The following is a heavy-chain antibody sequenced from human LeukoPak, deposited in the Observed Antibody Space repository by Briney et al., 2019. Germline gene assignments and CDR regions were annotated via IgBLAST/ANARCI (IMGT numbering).Heavy chain of an antibody. CDR3: AVYRGKSSRDFDL. D-gene: IGHD2-8*01. CDR2: ISSSGSTT. V-gene: IGHV3-48*03. CDR1: GFTFSNYE. Sequence: GGSLRLSCAASGFTFSNYEMNWVRQGPGKGLEWISYISSSGSTTYYADSVKGRFTISRGNAKNSLYLQMNSLRAEDTALYYCAVYRGKSSRDFDLWGRGTLVTVSS. J-gene: IGHJ2*01.